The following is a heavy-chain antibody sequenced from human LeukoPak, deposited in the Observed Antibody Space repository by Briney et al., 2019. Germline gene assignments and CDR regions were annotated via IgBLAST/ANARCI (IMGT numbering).Heavy chain of an antibody. CDR2: VSISSGTI. V-gene: IGHV3-48*04. CDR3: ARVRFTVTEIDY. Sequence: GGSLRLSCAASGFTFSGHNMNWVRQAPGKGLEWISFVSISSGTIYYADSVNGRFRISRDNAKSSLDLEMNSLRAEDTAVYYCARVRFTVTEIDYWGQGTLVTVSS. J-gene: IGHJ4*02. CDR1: GFTFSGHN. D-gene: IGHD4-11*01.